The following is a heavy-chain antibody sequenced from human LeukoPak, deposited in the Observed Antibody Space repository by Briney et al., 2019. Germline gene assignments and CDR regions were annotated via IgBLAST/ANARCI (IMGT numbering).Heavy chain of an antibody. D-gene: IGHD1-26*01. J-gene: IGHJ4*02. CDR2: ISAYNGNT. V-gene: IGHV1-18*01. CDR3: ARSLGATGDY. CDR1: GYTFFSYG. Sequence: ASVKVSCKASGYTFFSYGISWGRQAPGQGLEWMGWISAYNGNTIYAQKLQGRVTMTTDTSTSTAYMDLRSLRSDDTAVYYCARSLGATGDYWGQGTLVTVSS.